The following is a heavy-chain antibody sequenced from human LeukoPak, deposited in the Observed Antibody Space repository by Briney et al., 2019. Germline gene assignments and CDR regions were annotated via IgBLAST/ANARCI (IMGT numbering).Heavy chain of an antibody. Sequence: GVSLRLSCAASGFTFDDYAMTWVRQAPERGLQWVSGINWNGGSTTYADSVKGRFTISRDNAKNSLYLQMNGLRAEDTALYYCARDLWDGNSPFDSWGQGTLVTVSS. CDR3: ARDLWDGNSPFDS. CDR1: GFTFDDYA. CDR2: INWNGGST. J-gene: IGHJ4*02. D-gene: IGHD4-23*01. V-gene: IGHV3-20*04.